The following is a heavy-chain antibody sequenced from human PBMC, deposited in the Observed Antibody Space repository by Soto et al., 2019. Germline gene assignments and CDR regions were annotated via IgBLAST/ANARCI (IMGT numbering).Heavy chain of an antibody. CDR1: GVTFISYS. D-gene: IGHD1-26*01. V-gene: IGHV3-21*01. CDR2: ISSSSSYI. J-gene: IGHJ6*02. CDR3: ASSVFMGELLFPYYYYGMDV. Sequence: PGGSLRLSCAASGVTFISYSMNWVRQAPGKGLEWVSSISSSSSYIYYADSVKGRFTISRDNAKNSLYLQMNSLRAEDTAVYYCASSVFMGELLFPYYYYGMDVWGQGTTVTVSS.